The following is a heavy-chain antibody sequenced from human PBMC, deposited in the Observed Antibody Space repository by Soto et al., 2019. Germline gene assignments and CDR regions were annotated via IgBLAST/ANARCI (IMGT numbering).Heavy chain of an antibody. Sequence: EVRLVESGGGLVKPGGSLRLSCTASGFTLSTYSMNWVRQAPGKGLEWVSSITSSSTYIYYSDSVQGRFTISGDNAKNTLYLQMDSLTVEDTAVYFCTRDIRNFDILCQGTLGAVSS. CDR1: GFTLSTYS. V-gene: IGHV3-21*02. CDR3: TRDIRNFDI. D-gene: IGHD3-10*01. CDR2: ITSSSTYI. J-gene: IGHJ4*02.